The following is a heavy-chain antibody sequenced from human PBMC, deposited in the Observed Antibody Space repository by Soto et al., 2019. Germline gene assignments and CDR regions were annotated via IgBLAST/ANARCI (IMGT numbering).Heavy chain of an antibody. V-gene: IGHV3-23*01. J-gene: IGHJ3*01. CDR2: ISGDMSST. CDR3: AKGASPGPLIAFDV. D-gene: IGHD3-10*01. Sequence: EERLLESGGGMVQPGGSLRLSCAASGFSFSSYAMSWVRQAPGKGLEWVSFISGDMSSTYNADFVKGRFTISRDNSQDILFLQMNSLRAEDTALYYCAKGASPGPLIAFDVWGQGTMVTVSS. CDR1: GFSFSSYA.